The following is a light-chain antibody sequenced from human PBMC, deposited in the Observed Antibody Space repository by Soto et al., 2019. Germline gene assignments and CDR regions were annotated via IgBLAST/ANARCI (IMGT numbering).Light chain of an antibody. CDR1: QSVSSN. CDR3: QQYNNWPPIT. CDR2: DAS. Sequence: IVMTQSPATLSVSPGERATLSCRASQSVSSNLAWYQQKPGQAPRLLIYDASTRATGVPARFSGSGSGTEFTLTISSLQSEDFAVYHCQQYNNWPPITFGQGTRLDSK. J-gene: IGKJ5*01. V-gene: IGKV3-15*01.